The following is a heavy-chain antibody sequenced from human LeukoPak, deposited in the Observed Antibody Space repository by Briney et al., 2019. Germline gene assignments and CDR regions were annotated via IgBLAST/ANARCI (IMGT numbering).Heavy chain of an antibody. CDR3: ARGGTVARDAIDL. V-gene: IGHV1-2*02. CDR2: ISPNSGGT. CDR1: GYTFTGYY. Sequence: ASVKVSCKASGYTFTGYYVHWGRHAPGQGLEWMGWISPNSGGTNYAQKFQGRVTITTDTSISTAYIVLSRLRTDDTAGEYCARGGTVARDAIDLWGQGTMVSVSS. J-gene: IGHJ3*01. D-gene: IGHD4-23*01.